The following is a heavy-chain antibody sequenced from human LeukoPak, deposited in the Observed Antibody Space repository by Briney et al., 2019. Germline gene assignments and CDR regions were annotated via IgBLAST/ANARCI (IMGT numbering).Heavy chain of an antibody. D-gene: IGHD3-22*01. V-gene: IGHV3-23*01. J-gene: IGHJ4*02. CDR1: GFTFSTYT. CDR2: IGSSGGGI. Sequence: GGSLRLSCTASGFTFSTYTMYWVRHPPGKGLEWVSIIGSSGGGIHYADSVKGRFTTSRDNSKNTLYLQMNSLRAEDTAVYYCARDTARVVVITFDYWGQGTLVTVSS. CDR3: ARDTARVVVITFDY.